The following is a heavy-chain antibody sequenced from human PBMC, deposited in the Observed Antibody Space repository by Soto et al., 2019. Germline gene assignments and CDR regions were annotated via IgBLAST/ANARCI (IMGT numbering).Heavy chain of an antibody. CDR3: ARDYGDYVIHYYYGMDV. CDR2: IIPIFGTA. Sequence: GASVKVSCKASGGTFSSYAISWVRQAPGQGLEWMGGIIPIFGTANYAQKFQGRVTITADESTSTAYMELSSLRSEDTAVYYCARDYGDYVIHYYYGMDVWGQGTTVTVSS. V-gene: IGHV1-69*13. D-gene: IGHD4-17*01. J-gene: IGHJ6*02. CDR1: GGTFSSYA.